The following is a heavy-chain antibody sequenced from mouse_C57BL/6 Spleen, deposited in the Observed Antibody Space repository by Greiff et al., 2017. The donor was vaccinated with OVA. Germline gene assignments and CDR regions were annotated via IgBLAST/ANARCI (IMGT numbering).Heavy chain of an antibody. Sequence: HLQQPGAELVRPGSPGKLPCKPPDYTFTSYWMHWVKQRPIQGLEWIGNIDLSDIETHDHQKFKDKATLPVDKSSSTAYMQLSSLTSEDSAVYYCAILPAMGCWGQGTSVTVSS. CDR1: DYTFTSYW. CDR3: AILPAMGC. V-gene: IGHV1-52*01. J-gene: IGHJ4*01. CDR2: IDLSDIET.